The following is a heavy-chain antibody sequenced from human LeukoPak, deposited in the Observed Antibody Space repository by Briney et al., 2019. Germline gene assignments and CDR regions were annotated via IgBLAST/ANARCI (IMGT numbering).Heavy chain of an antibody. CDR2: MNPNSGGS. D-gene: IGHD6-19*01. J-gene: IGHJ4*02. CDR1: GYTFTGYY. Sequence: SVKNSRETSGYTFTGYYMCWVRQAPGQGLEWMGWMNPNSGGSSYAQKFQGRVTMSRDTSIGTAYMELSSLRSDDTAVYYRATRVVAGIPYYFDHWGQGTLVTVSS. CDR3: ATRVVAGIPYYFDH. V-gene: IGHV1-2*02.